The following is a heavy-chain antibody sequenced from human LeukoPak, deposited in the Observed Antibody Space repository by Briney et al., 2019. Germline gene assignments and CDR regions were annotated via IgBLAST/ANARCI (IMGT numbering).Heavy chain of an antibody. V-gene: IGHV4-59*08. CDR2: IYYSGST. Sequence: SETLSLTCTVSGGSISSYYWSWIRQPPGKGLEWIGYIYYSGSTNYNPSLKSRVTISVDTSKNQFSLRLSSVTAADTAVYYCARELGGMDVWGKGTTVTVSS. D-gene: IGHD3-3*02. J-gene: IGHJ6*04. CDR1: GGSISSYY. CDR3: ARELGGMDV.